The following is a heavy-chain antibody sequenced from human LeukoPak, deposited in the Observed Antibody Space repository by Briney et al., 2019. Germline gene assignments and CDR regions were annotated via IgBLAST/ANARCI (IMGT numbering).Heavy chain of an antibody. CDR2: ISCSCGST. D-gene: IGHD3-22*01. V-gene: IGHV3-23*01. CDR1: GFTFSSYA. J-gene: IGHJ4*02. CDR3: AKDTTLIYYDSSGYPYYFDY. Sequence: GGSLSLSCAASGFTFSSYAMSWVRQAAGKGLEWVSAISCSCGSTYYADSVKGRFTISRDNSKNTLYLQMNSLRAEDTAVYYCAKDTTLIYYDSSGYPYYFDYWGQGTLVTVSS.